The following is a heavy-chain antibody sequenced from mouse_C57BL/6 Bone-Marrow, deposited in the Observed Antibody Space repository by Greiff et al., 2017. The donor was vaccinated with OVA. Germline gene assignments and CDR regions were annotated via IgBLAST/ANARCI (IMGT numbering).Heavy chain of an antibody. CDR3: ARGGIYDGYFDY. Sequence: ESGPGMVKPSQSLSLTCTVTGYSITSGYDWHWIRHFPGNKLEWMGYISYSGSTNYNPSLKSRISITHDTSKNHFFLKLNSVTTEDTATYYCARGGIYDGYFDYWGQGTTLTVSS. D-gene: IGHD2-3*01. CDR2: ISYSGST. V-gene: IGHV3-1*01. CDR1: GYSITSGYD. J-gene: IGHJ2*01.